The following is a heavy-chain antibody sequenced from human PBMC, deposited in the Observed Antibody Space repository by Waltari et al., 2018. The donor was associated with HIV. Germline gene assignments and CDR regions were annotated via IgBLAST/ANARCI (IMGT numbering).Heavy chain of an antibody. Sequence: EVQLLESGGGLVQPGQSLRISCTVSGFSFVTYAMSWVRQAPGKGFEWVSAISGTGDHTFYADSVKGRFTISRDNSKRTLYLQMNSLRAEDTALYYCARHSSSHPYYYAMDVWGQGTTVTVSS. CDR2: ISGTGDHT. J-gene: IGHJ6*02. CDR1: GFSFVTYA. V-gene: IGHV3-23*01. D-gene: IGHD6-13*01. CDR3: ARHSSSHPYYYAMDV.